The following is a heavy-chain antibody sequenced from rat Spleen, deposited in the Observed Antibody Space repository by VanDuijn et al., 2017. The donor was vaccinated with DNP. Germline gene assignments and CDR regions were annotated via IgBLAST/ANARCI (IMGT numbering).Heavy chain of an antibody. D-gene: IGHD1-5*01. CDR2: IWSDGDT. J-gene: IGHJ4*01. Sequence: QVQLKESGPGLVQPSQTLSLTCTVSGFSLTHYHVHWVRQPPGRGLEWMGVIWSDGDTSYNSGLKSRLSISRDTSKSQVFLKMISLQTEDTATYFCARDIGTTALDAWGQGTSVTVSS. CDR3: ARDIGTTALDA. V-gene: IGHV2-32*01. CDR1: GFSLTHYH.